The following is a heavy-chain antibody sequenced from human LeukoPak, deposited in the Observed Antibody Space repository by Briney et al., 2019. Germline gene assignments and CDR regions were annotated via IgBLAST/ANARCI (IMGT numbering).Heavy chain of an antibody. CDR2: IYYSGST. CDR3: ARVAPLYYYDSSGYPGYYLDY. CDR1: GGSISSGGYS. J-gene: IGHJ4*02. D-gene: IGHD3-22*01. Sequence: SSETLSLTCAVSGGSISSGGYSWSWIRQPPGKGLEWIGYIYYSGSTYYNPSLKSRVTISVDTSKNQFSLKLSSVTAADTAVYYCARVAPLYYYDSSGYPGYYLDYWGQGTLVTVSS. V-gene: IGHV4-30-4*07.